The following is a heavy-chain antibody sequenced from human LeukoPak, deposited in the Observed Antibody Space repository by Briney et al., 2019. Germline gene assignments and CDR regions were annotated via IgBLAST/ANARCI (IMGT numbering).Heavy chain of an antibody. Sequence: PSETLSLTCTVSGGSISSSSYYWGWICQPPGKGLEWIGSIYYSGSTYYNPSLKSRVTISVDTSKNQFSLKLSSVTAADTAVYYCARGIRVAGYYFDYWGQGTLVTVSS. CDR2: IYYSGST. CDR3: ARGIRVAGYYFDY. CDR1: GGSISSSSYY. J-gene: IGHJ4*02. D-gene: IGHD6-19*01. V-gene: IGHV4-39*01.